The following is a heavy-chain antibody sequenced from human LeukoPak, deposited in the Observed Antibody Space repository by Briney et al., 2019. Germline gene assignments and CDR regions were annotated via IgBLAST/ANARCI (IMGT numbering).Heavy chain of an antibody. CDR3: ARVSPYYDILTGGAFDI. CDR1: GGSISSGGYS. J-gene: IGHJ3*02. D-gene: IGHD3-9*01. CDR2: IYHSGST. V-gene: IGHV4-30-2*01. Sequence: SETLSLTCAVSGGSISSGGYSWSWIRQPPGKGLEWIGYIYHSGSTYYNPSLKSRVTISVDRSKNQFSLKLSSVTAADTAVYYCARVSPYYDILTGGAFDIWGQGTMVTVSS.